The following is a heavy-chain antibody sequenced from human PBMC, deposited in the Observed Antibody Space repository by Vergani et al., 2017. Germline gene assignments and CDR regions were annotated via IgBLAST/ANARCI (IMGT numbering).Heavy chain of an antibody. Sequence: EVQLLESGGGLVQPGGSLRLSCAASGFTVSSNYMSWVRQAPGKGLEWVSVIYSCGSTYYADSVKGRFTLSRDNSKNTLYLQMNSLRAEDTAVYYCARDSSGVDYWGQGTLVTVSS. CDR2: IYSCGST. CDR3: ARDSSGVDY. CDR1: GFTVSSNY. D-gene: IGHD3-22*01. V-gene: IGHV3-53*01. J-gene: IGHJ4*02.